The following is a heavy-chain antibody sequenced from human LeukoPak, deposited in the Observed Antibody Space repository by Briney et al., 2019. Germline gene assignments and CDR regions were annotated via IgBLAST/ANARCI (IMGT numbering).Heavy chain of an antibody. CDR2: ISDSGGST. J-gene: IGHJ4*02. Sequence: PGGSLRLSCAASGFTFSNNAKSWVRQTPGKGLEWVSGISDSGGSTFYADSVKGRFTISRDNSKNTLNLQMNSLRAEDTAVYYCAKGPWDWGQGTLVTVSS. D-gene: IGHD1-26*01. V-gene: IGHV3-23*01. CDR3: AKGPWD. CDR1: GFTFSNNA.